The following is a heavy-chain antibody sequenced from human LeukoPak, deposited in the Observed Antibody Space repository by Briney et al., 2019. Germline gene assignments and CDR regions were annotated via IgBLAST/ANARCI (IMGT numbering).Heavy chain of an antibody. CDR2: IYSDGST. Sequence: GGSLRLSCSGSGITLMSYTIHWVRRAPGKGLEWVSVIYSDGSTYYADFVKGRFTISRDSSKNTLYLQMNSLRAEDTAVYYCARDPRPSYYYGMDVWGQGTTVTVSS. CDR1: GITLMSYT. J-gene: IGHJ6*02. V-gene: IGHV3-66*01. CDR3: ARDPRPSYYYGMDV. D-gene: IGHD6-6*01.